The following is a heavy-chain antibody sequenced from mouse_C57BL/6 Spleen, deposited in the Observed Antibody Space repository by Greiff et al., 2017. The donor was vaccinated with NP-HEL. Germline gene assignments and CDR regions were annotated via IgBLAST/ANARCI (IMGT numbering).Heavy chain of an antibody. J-gene: IGHJ4*01. V-gene: IGHV14-2*01. CDR1: GFNIKDYY. CDR3: APIYYGYDEGGYYAMDY. CDR2: IDPEDGES. D-gene: IGHD2-2*01. Sequence: EVQGVESGAELVKPGASVKLSCTASGFNIKDYYMHWVKQRTEQGLEWIGRIDPEDGESKYAPQFQGKATITADTSSNTAYLQLSSLTSEDTAVYYCAPIYYGYDEGGYYAMDYWGQGTSVTVSS.